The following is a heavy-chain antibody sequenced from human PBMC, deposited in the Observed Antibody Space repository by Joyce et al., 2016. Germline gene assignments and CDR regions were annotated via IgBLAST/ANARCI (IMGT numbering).Heavy chain of an antibody. V-gene: IGHV5-51*01. CDR3: ARHGWQGSGWSQLDS. CDR1: GYSFTRYW. CDR2: VYPGDSET. D-gene: IGHD6-19*01. J-gene: IGHJ4*02. Sequence: EVQLVQSGTEVKKPGESLRISCKGSGYSFTRYWIGWVRQMPGKGLGSMGIVYPGDSETKYSPSFEGQVTISADKSISTAFLQWRSLKASDTAIYYCARHGWQGSGWSQLDSWGQGTLVTVSS.